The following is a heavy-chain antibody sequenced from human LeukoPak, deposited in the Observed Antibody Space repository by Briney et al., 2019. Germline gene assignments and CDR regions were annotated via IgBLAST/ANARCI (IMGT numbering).Heavy chain of an antibody. CDR2: ISGSGGST. J-gene: IGHJ5*02. CDR1: GFTFSSYA. V-gene: IGHV3-23*01. CDR3: AKDRTVVAAAVNWFDP. D-gene: IGHD6-13*01. Sequence: GGSLRLSCAASGFTFSSYAMSWVRQAPGKGLEWVSAISGSGGSTYCADSVKGRFTISRDNSKNTLYLQMNSLRAEDTAVYYCAKDRTVVAAAVNWFDPWGQGTLVTVSS.